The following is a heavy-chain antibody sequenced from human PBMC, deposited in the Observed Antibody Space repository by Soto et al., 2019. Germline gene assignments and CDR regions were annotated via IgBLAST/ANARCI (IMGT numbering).Heavy chain of an antibody. Sequence: EVQLVESGGGLVQPGGSLRLSCAASGFTFSDHYMDWVRQAPGKGLEWVGRSRNKANSYTTEYAACVKGRFTISRDDSKNSLYLQMNSLKTEDTAVYYCARASWNWGQGTLVTVSS. J-gene: IGHJ4*02. CDR3: ARASWN. V-gene: IGHV3-72*01. CDR2: SRNKANSYTT. CDR1: GFTFSDHY. D-gene: IGHD1-1*01.